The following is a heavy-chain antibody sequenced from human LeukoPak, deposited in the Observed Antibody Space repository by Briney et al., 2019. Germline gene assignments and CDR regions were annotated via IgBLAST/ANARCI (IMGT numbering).Heavy chain of an antibody. Sequence: SETLSLTCAVYGGSFSGYYWSWIRQPPGKGLEWIGEINHSGSTNYNPSLKSRVTISVDTSKNPFSLKLSSVTAADTAVYYCASRTVLRYFDWLSPGYFDYWGQGTLVTVSS. D-gene: IGHD3-9*01. J-gene: IGHJ4*02. CDR2: INHSGST. V-gene: IGHV4-34*01. CDR3: ASRTVLRYFDWLSPGYFDY. CDR1: GGSFSGYY.